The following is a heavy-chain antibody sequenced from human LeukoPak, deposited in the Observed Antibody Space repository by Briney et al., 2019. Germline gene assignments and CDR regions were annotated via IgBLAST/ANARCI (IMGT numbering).Heavy chain of an antibody. J-gene: IGHJ3*02. V-gene: IGHV4-39*01. CDR1: GGSISSRSYY. CDR2: IYYSGSP. Sequence: SETLSLTCTVSGGSISSRSYYWGWIRQPPGKGLEWIGSIYYSGSPYYNPALKSRVTISGDTSKNQFSLKLSSVTAADTAGYYCARHVSAIVVVVAAPDAFDIWGQGTMVTVSS. D-gene: IGHD2-15*01. CDR3: ARHVSAIVVVVAAPDAFDI.